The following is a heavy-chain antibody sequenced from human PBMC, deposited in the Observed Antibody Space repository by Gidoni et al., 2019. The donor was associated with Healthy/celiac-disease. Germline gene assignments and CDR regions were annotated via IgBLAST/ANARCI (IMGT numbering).Heavy chain of an antibody. CDR1: GFTFSSYW. CDR3: ARDLSFYYFDY. CDR2: IKQDGSEK. V-gene: IGHV3-7*01. Sequence: EVQLVESGGGLVQPGGSLRLSCAAYGFTFSSYWMSWVRQAPGKGLEWVANIKQDGSEKYYVDSVKGRFTISRDNAKNSLYLQMNSLRAEDTAVYYCARDLSFYYFDYWGQGTLVTVSS. J-gene: IGHJ4*02.